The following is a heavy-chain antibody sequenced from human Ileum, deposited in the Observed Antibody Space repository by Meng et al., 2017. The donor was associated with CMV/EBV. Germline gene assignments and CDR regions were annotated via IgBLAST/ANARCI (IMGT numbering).Heavy chain of an antibody. V-gene: IGHV4-34*01. J-gene: IGHJ5*02. CDR1: GSFSGYY. Sequence: GSFSGYYWSWIRQPPGKGLEWIGEINHSGSTNYNSSLKSRVTISVDTSKNQFSLKLSSVTAADTAVYYCARRVGCSSTSCYTNWFDPWGQGTLVTVSS. D-gene: IGHD2-2*02. CDR3: ARRVGCSSTSCYTNWFDP. CDR2: INHSGST.